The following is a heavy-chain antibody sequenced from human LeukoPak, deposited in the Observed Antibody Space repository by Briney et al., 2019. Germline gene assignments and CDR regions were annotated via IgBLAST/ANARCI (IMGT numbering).Heavy chain of an antibody. CDR2: IYYSGST. CDR3: ARDIYGSGSPYFDY. D-gene: IGHD3-10*01. Sequence: SETLSLTCTVSGGSISSGGYYWSWIRQHPGKGLEWLGYIYYSGSTYYNPSLKSRVTISVDTSKNQFSLKLSSVTAADTAVYYCARDIYGSGSPYFDYWGQGTLVTVSS. V-gene: IGHV4-31*03. J-gene: IGHJ4*02. CDR1: GGSISSGGYY.